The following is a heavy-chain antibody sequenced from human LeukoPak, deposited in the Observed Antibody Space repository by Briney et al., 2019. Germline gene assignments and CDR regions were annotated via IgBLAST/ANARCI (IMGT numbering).Heavy chain of an antibody. Sequence: SGGSLRLSCIASGFTFSSSAMSWVRQAPGKGLEWVSDINGSGGRTYYADSVKGRFTISRDNSKNTLYLQMNSLRAEDTAVYHCAKGSGFWGQSSDYWGQGTLVTVSS. J-gene: IGHJ4*02. D-gene: IGHD3-10*01. CDR1: GFTFSSSA. CDR2: INGSGGRT. V-gene: IGHV3-23*01. CDR3: AKGSGFWGQSSDY.